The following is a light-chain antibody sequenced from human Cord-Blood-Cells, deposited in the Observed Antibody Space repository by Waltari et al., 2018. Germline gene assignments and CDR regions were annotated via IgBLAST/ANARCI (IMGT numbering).Light chain of an antibody. J-gene: IGKJ2*03. CDR1: QSVSSSY. CDR2: GAS. Sequence: EIVLPQSPGTLSLSPGERVTLSCRASQSVSSSYLAWYQPKPGQAPRLLIYGASSRATGIPDRFIGSGSGTDFTLTISRLEPEDFAVYYCQQYGSSPRYSFGQGTKLEIK. V-gene: IGKV3-20*01. CDR3: QQYGSSPRYS.